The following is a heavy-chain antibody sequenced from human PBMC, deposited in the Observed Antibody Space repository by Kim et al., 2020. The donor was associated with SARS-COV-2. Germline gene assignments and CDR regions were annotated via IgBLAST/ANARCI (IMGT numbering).Heavy chain of an antibody. Sequence: GGSLRLSCAASGFTFSSYAMNWVRQAPGKGLEWVSAITGSGGSTYYADSVKGRFTISRDNSKKRLYLQMNSLRAEDTAVYYCAKGGGNSSYYYGMDVWGQGTTVTVSS. CDR1: GFTFSSYA. D-gene: IGHD2-21*02. V-gene: IGHV3-23*01. CDR3: AKGGGNSSYYYGMDV. CDR2: ITGSGGST. J-gene: IGHJ6*02.